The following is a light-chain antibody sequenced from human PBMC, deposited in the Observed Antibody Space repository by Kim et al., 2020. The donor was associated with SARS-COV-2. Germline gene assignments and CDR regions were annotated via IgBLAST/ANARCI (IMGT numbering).Light chain of an antibody. J-gene: IGLJ3*02. Sequence: ASPGQTVNINGSEDKLGNKYCYWYKHKAGQSPILVIYQDNKRPSGIPERFSGSNSGNTATLTISGAQSVDEADYYCQAWGNKTGVFGAGTQLTVL. CDR3: QAWGNKTGV. CDR1: KLGNKY. CDR2: QDN. V-gene: IGLV3-1*01.